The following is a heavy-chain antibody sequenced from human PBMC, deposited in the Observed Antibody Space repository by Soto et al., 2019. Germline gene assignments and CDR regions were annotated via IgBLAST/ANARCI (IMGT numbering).Heavy chain of an antibody. CDR2: ISSSGSTT. CDR1: GFTFSSYS. Sequence: VGSLRLSCEVSGFTFSSYSMSWVRQSPGKGLQWVAYISSSGSTTYYGDSVKGRFSISRDNTKDSVFLQMNRLRDEDTSVYFCARAVAGTVYDYWGQGALVTVSS. V-gene: IGHV3-48*02. J-gene: IGHJ4*02. D-gene: IGHD6-19*01. CDR3: ARAVAGTVYDY.